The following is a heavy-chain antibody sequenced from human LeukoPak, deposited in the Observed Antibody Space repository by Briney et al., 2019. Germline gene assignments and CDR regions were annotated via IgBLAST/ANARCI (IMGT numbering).Heavy chain of an antibody. D-gene: IGHD6-13*01. Sequence: GASVKVSCKTSGYTFTDYYIHWVRQAPGQGLEWVGWINPNSGATSYAQSFQGRGPVTRDTSISTAYMDLTRLTSDDTAVYYCARADIAGAGWDFDCWGQGTLVTVS. CDR1: GYTFTDYY. CDR2: INPNSGAT. V-gene: IGHV1-2*02. CDR3: ARADIAGAGWDFDC. J-gene: IGHJ4*02.